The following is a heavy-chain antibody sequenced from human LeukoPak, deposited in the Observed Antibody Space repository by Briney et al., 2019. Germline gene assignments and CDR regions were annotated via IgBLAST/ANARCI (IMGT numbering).Heavy chain of an antibody. V-gene: IGHV3-9*01. CDR3: AKGLRSNRAVAGTDF. CDR1: GFTFDDYA. D-gene: IGHD6-19*01. CDR2: ISWNSGSI. J-gene: IGHJ4*02. Sequence: GGSLRLSCAASGFTFDDYAMYWVRQAPGKGREWCSGISWNSGSIGYAASVKGRFTISRDNAKNSLYLQMNSLRAEDTALYYCAKGLRSNRAVAGTDFWGQGTLVTVSS.